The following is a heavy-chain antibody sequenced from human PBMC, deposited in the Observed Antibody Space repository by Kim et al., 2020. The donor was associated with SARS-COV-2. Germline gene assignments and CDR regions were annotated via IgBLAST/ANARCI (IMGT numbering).Heavy chain of an antibody. CDR2: IYYSGST. V-gene: IGHV4-39*01. D-gene: IGHD6-19*01. J-gene: IGHJ4*02. CDR1: GGSISSSSYY. CDR3: ARQQVEQWLAHYFDY. Sequence: SETLSLTCTVSGGSISSSSYYWGWIRQPPGKGLEWIGSIYYSGSTYYNPSLKSRVTISVDTSKNQFSLKLSSVTAADTAVYYCARQQVEQWLAHYFDYWGQGTLVTVSS.